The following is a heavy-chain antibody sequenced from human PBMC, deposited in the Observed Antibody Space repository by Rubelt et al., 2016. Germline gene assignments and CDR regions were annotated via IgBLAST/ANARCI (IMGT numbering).Heavy chain of an antibody. V-gene: IGHV4-34*11. Sequence: QVQLQQWGAGLFKPSETLSLTCAVYGESVSGYYWSWIRQPPGKGLEWIGFVYYSGSTTYNPSLKCRVTMSVDTSKNQFSLDTYAGTATDTAVYSCARRGTTLGGDFYLDSWGQGLLVTVSA. CDR1: GESVSGYY. CDR2: VYYSGST. J-gene: IGHJ4*02. CDR3: ARRGTTLGGDFYLDS. D-gene: IGHD1-14*01.